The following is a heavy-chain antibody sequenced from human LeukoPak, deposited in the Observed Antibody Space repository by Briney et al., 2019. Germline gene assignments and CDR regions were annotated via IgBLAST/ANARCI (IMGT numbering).Heavy chain of an antibody. CDR1: GYSFTSYW. CDR3: ARRVDRYQLLWSSGYLDAFDI. Sequence: GESLKISCKGSGYSFTSYWIGWVRQMPGKGLEWMGIIYPGDSDTRYSPSFQGQVTISADKSISTAYLQWSSLKASDTAMYYCARRVDRYQLLWSSGYLDAFDIWGQGTMVTVSS. V-gene: IGHV5-51*01. D-gene: IGHD2-2*01. J-gene: IGHJ3*02. CDR2: IYPGDSDT.